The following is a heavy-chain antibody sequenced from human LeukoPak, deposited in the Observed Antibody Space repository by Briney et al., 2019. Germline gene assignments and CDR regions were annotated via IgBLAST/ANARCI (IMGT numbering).Heavy chain of an antibody. CDR2: IIPIFGTA. D-gene: IGHD3-10*01. CDR1: GGTFSSYA. V-gene: IGHV1-69*13. CDR3: ARGMVRGVMVPNY. Sequence: SVKVSCKASGGTFSSYAISWVRQAPGQGLEWVGGIIPIFGTANYAQKFQGRVTITADESTSTAYMELSSLRSEDTAVYYCARGMVRGVMVPNYWGQGTLVTVSS. J-gene: IGHJ4*02.